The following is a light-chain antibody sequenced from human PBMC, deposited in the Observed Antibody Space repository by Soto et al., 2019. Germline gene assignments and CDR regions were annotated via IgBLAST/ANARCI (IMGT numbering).Light chain of an antibody. CDR1: NSDVGGYNY. Sequence: QSALTQPPSASGSPRQSVTISCTGTNSDVGGYNYVSWYQQHPGKAPKLMIYEASKRASGVPDRFSGSKSGNTASLTVSGLQAEDEAKYYCSSYAGSNNFVIFGGGTKLTVL. CDR2: EAS. J-gene: IGLJ2*01. CDR3: SSYAGSNNFVI. V-gene: IGLV2-8*01.